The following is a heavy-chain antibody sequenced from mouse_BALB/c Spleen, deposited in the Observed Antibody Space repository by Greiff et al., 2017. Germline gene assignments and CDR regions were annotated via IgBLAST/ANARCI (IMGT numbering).Heavy chain of an antibody. CDR3: ARGGGLRRQGAMDY. J-gene: IGHJ4*01. CDR1: GFAFSSYD. V-gene: IGHV5-12-1*01. CDR2: ISSGGGST. Sequence: EVKLVESGGGLVKPGGSLKLSCAASGFAFSSYDMSWVRQTPEKRLEWVAYISSGGGSTYYPDSVKGRFTISRDNARNILYLQMSSLRSEDTAMYYCARGGGLRRQGAMDYWGQGTSVTVSS. D-gene: IGHD2-4*01.